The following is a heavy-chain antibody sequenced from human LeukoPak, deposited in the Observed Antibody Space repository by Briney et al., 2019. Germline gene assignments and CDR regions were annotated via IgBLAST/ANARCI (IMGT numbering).Heavy chain of an antibody. D-gene: IGHD3-10*01. J-gene: IGHJ4*02. CDR1: GXSFSGYY. Sequence: PSETLSLTCAVYGXSFSGYYGSWIRQPPGKGLEWVLAISSSGESTYYAASVRGRFTISRDNSTNTLYLQMNSLRAEDTAVYYCGKDRGGGFDYWGQGTLVTVSS. CDR3: GKDRGGGFDY. CDR2: ISSSGEST. V-gene: IGHV3-23*01.